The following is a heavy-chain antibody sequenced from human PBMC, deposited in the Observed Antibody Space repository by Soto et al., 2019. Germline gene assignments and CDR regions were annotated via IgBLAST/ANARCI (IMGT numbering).Heavy chain of an antibody. Sequence: PGGSLRLSCAASGFTFSSYAMSWVRQAPGKGLEWVSAISGSGGSTYYADSVKGRFTISRDNSKNTLYLQMNSLRAEDTAVYYCAKDLQYFPLPEYYFDYWGQGTLVTVSS. CDR1: GFTFSSYA. CDR3: AKDLQYFPLPEYYFDY. CDR2: ISGSGGST. V-gene: IGHV3-23*01. J-gene: IGHJ4*02. D-gene: IGHD4-4*01.